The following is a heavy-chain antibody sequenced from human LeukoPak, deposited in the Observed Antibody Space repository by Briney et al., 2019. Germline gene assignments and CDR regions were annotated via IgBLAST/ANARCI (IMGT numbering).Heavy chain of an antibody. CDR3: ARDHSSKYSSSGFY. D-gene: IGHD6-6*01. V-gene: IGHV3-23*01. CDR1: GFTFSSYA. CDR2: ISGSGGST. Sequence: GGSLRLSCAASGFTFSSYAMSWVRQAPGKGPEWVSAISGSGGSTYYADSVKGRFTISRDNSKNTLYLQMNSLRAEDTAVYYCARDHSSKYSSSGFYWGQGTLVTVSS. J-gene: IGHJ4*02.